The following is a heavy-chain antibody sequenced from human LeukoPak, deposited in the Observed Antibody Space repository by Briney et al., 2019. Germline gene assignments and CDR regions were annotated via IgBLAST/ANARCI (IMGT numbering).Heavy chain of an antibody. J-gene: IGHJ4*02. CDR2: ISSSSSYT. Sequence: GGSLRLSCAAFGFTFSDYYMSWIRQAPGKGLEWVSYISSSSSYTNYADSVKGRFTISRDNAKNSLYLQMNSLRAEDTAVYYCARGDIMEQFDYWGQGTLVTVSS. D-gene: IGHD5-12*01. CDR1: GFTFSDYY. V-gene: IGHV3-11*06. CDR3: ARGDIMEQFDY.